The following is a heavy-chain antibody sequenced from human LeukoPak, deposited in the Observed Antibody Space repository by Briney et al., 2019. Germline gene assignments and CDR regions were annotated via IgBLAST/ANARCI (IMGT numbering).Heavy chain of an antibody. J-gene: IGHJ6*03. V-gene: IGHV4-30-2*01. D-gene: IGHD3-16*01. CDR1: GGSISSGGYY. CDR3: ARAIPGGSRSYYYYMDV. Sequence: SETLSLTCTVSGGSISSGGYYWSWIRQPPGKGLEWIGYIYHSGSTYYNPSLKSRVTISVDRSKNQFSLKLSSVTAADTAVYYCARAIPGGSRSYYYYMDVWGKGTTVTVSS. CDR2: IYHSGST.